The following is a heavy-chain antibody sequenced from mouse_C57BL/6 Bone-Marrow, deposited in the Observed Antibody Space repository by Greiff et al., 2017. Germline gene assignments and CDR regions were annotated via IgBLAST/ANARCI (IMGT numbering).Heavy chain of an antibody. J-gene: IGHJ4*01. CDR1: GFTFSNYW. Sequence: EVKVEQSGGGLVQPGGSMKLSCVASGFTFSNYWMNWVRQSPEQGLEWVAQIRFRSDNYATHYAESVKGRLTISRDDSKRSVYRQMNNLSAEDTGIYYLLLRYDAMDYWGQGTSVTVSS. V-gene: IGHV6-3*01. CDR2: IRFRSDNYAT. D-gene: IGHD1-1*01. CDR3: LLRYDAMDY.